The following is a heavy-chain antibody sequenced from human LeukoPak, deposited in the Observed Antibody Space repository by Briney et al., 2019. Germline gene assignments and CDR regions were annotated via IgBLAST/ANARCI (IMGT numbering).Heavy chain of an antibody. CDR2: ISASGSRT. Sequence: GGSLRLSCAASGFVLSNYAMSWVRQAPGKGLEWVSTISASGSRTYCTDSVKGRFSISRDNSRNTMYLQMNSLRAEDTAIYYCAKHPQGAAGAHFDYWGQGTLVTVSS. CDR1: GFVLSNYA. V-gene: IGHV3-23*01. CDR3: AKHPQGAAGAHFDY. D-gene: IGHD6-13*01. J-gene: IGHJ4*02.